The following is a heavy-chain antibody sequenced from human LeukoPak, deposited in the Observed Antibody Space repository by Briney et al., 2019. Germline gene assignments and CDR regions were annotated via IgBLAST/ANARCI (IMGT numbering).Heavy chain of an antibody. J-gene: IGHJ4*02. Sequence: SETLSLTCTVSGGSISSKSYYWSWIRQPAGKGLEWIGRIYTSGNTDYNPSLKSRVTISRDTSKNEFSLILSSLTAADTAVYYCARDSPPAYCSSGSCYFDSWGQGTLVTVSS. V-gene: IGHV4-61*02. D-gene: IGHD2-15*01. CDR2: IYTSGNT. CDR1: GGSISSKSYY. CDR3: ARDSPPAYCSSGSCYFDS.